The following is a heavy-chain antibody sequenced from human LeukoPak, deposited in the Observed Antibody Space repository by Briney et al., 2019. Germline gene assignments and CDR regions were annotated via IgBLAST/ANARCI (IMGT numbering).Heavy chain of an antibody. V-gene: IGHV4-61*02. CDR1: GGSISSGSYY. CDR2: IYTSGST. D-gene: IGHD5-12*01. Sequence: KSSETLSLTCTVSGGSISSGSYYWSWIRQPAGKGLEWIGRIYTSGSTNYNPSLKSRVTISVDTSKNQFSLKLSSVTAADTAVYYCARGYSGHDQFLRGDYFDYWGQGTLVTVSS. CDR3: ARGYSGHDQFLRGDYFDY. J-gene: IGHJ4*02.